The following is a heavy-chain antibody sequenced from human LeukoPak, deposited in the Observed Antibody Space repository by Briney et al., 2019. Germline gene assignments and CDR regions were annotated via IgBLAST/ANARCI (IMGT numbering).Heavy chain of an antibody. V-gene: IGHV1-8*03. CDR3: ARGEWELNAFDI. CDR2: MNPNSGNT. CDR1: GYTFTSYD. D-gene: IGHD1-26*01. Sequence: ASVKASCKASGYTFTSYDINWVRQATGQGLEWMGWMNPNSGNTGYAQKFQGRVTITRNTSISTAYMELSSLRSEDTAVYYCARGEWELNAFDIWGQGTMVTVSS. J-gene: IGHJ3*02.